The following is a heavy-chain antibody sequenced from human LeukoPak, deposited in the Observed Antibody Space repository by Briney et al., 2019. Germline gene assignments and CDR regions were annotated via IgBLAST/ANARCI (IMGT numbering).Heavy chain of an antibody. CDR1: GYTFTSYD. D-gene: IGHD3-22*01. V-gene: IGHV1-8*01. CDR2: MNPNSGNT. CDR3: ARIPAKKWGISSGYNSHLDY. J-gene: IGHJ4*02. Sequence: ASVKVSCKASGYTFTSYDINWVRQATGQGLEWMGWMNPNSGNTGYAQKFQGRVTMTRNTSISTAYMELSSLRSEDTAVYYCARIPAKKWGISSGYNSHLDYWGQGTLVTVSS.